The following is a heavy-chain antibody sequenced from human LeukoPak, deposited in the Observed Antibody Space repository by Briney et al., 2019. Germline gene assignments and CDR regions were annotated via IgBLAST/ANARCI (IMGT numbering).Heavy chain of an antibody. J-gene: IGHJ4*02. D-gene: IGHD6-13*01. CDR3: ARAGKYSSSWYSGIFDY. CDR2: ISSSSSYI. CDR1: GFTFSSYS. V-gene: IGHV3-21*01. Sequence: GGSLRLSCAASGFTFSSYSMNWVRQAPGKGLEWVSSISSSSSYIYYADSVKGRFTISRDNAKNSLYLQMNSLRAEDTAVYYCARAGKYSSSWYSGIFDYWGQGTPVTVSS.